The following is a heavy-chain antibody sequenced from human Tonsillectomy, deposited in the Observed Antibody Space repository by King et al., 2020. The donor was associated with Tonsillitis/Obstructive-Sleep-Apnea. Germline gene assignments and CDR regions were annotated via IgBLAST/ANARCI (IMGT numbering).Heavy chain of an antibody. J-gene: IGHJ6*03. CDR1: GYSFTIYW. Sequence: QLVQSGAEVKKPGESLRISCEGSGYSFTIYWITWVRQMPGKGLEWMGRIDPIDSYTNYSPSFQGHVTISADKSISTAYQQWSSLKASDTAVYYCARLSGGARQYYMDVWGKGTTVTVSS. V-gene: IGHV5-10-1*01. CDR3: ARLSGGARQYYMDV. CDR2: IDPIDSYT. D-gene: IGHD2-15*01.